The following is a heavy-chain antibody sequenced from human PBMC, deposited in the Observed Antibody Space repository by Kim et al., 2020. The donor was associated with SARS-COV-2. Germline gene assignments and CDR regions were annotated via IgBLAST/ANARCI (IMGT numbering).Heavy chain of an antibody. V-gene: IGHV3-30*02. CDR3: VVGYDGLFDV. CDR2: SKK. Sequence: SKKHYADSVRGRFTIPRDNSRKTLTLQMNNLRPDDTALYYCVVGYDGLFDVWGQGTMVTVSS. J-gene: IGHJ3*01. D-gene: IGHD3-16*01.